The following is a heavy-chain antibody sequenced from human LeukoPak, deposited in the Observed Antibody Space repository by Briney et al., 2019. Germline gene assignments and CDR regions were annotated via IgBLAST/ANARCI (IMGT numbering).Heavy chain of an antibody. V-gene: IGHV1-69*04. CDR3: ARDGYCSSTSCYRRGGAGPFDP. D-gene: IGHD2-2*03. CDR2: IIPILGIA. J-gene: IGHJ5*02. CDR1: GGTFSSYA. Sequence: SVKVSCKASGGTFSSYAISWVRQAPGQGLEWMGRIIPILGIANDAQKFQGRVTITADKSTSTAYMELSSLRSEDTAVYYRARDGYCSSTSCYRRGGAGPFDPWGQGTLVTVSS.